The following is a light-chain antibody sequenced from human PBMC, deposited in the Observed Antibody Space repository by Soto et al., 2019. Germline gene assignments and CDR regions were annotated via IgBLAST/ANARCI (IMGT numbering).Light chain of an antibody. J-gene: IGKJ4*01. CDR3: QQDSSWPLT. Sequence: DIVGTQSRGTLSLSPGEGTTLSCRASKSVSSDYLAWYQQKAGQAPRLLIYGASSRATGIPDRFSGSGSGTEFTLSISSLQSEHLGVYYCQQDSSWPLTFGGGTKVDIK. CDR2: GAS. V-gene: IGKV3-20*01. CDR1: KSVSSDY.